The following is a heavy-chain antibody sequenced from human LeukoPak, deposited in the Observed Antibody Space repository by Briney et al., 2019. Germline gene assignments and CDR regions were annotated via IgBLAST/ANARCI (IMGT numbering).Heavy chain of an antibody. CDR3: ARSKDMAGDFDY. D-gene: IGHD6-19*01. CDR1: GYSISSSNW. Sequence: SGTLSLTCAVSGYSISSSNWWGWIRQPPGRGLEWIGYIYYSGSTYYNPSLKSRVTMSVDTSKNQFSLKLSSVTAVDTAVYYCARSKDMAGDFDYWGQGTLVTVSS. J-gene: IGHJ4*02. CDR2: IYYSGST. V-gene: IGHV4-28*01.